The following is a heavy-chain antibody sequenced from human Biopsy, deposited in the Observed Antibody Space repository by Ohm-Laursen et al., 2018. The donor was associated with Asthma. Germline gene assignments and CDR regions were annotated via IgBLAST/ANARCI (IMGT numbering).Heavy chain of an antibody. V-gene: IGHV3-53*01. CDR2: IYSGGTS. Sequence: GSLRLSCTASGFAVSRDYMFWVRLAPGKGLEWVSVIYSGGTSHTADSVRGRFTISRDYSKNTLYLQMHSLRAEDTAVYYCARGDSSNWSHYYFDYWGQGTLVTVSS. D-gene: IGHD3-22*01. CDR3: ARGDSSNWSHYYFDY. J-gene: IGHJ4*02. CDR1: GFAVSRDY.